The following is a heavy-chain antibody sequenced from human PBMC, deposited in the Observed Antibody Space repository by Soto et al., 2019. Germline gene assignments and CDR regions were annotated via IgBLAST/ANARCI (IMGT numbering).Heavy chain of an antibody. Sequence: SETLSLTCTVSGGPISRSSYYWGWIRQPPGKGLEWLGSIYYSGSTYYNPSLKSRVTISVDSSKNQFSLRLSSVTAADTAVYYCARRSGGVYFDYWGQGTLVTVSS. V-gene: IGHV4-39*01. CDR1: GGPISRSSYY. D-gene: IGHD3-10*01. CDR2: IYYSGST. J-gene: IGHJ4*02. CDR3: ARRSGGVYFDY.